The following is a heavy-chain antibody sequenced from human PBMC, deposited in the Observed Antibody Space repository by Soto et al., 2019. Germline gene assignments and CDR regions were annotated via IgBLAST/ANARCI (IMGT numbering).Heavy chain of an antibody. V-gene: IGHV3-23*01. Sequence: GGSLRLSCAASGFTFSSYAMSWVRQAPGKGLEWVSAISGSGGSTYYADSVKGRFTISRDNSKNTLYPQMNSLRAEDTAVYYCAKEFRRSSSWPVDYWGQGTLVTVSS. J-gene: IGHJ4*02. CDR1: GFTFSSYA. CDR2: ISGSGGST. D-gene: IGHD6-13*01. CDR3: AKEFRRSSSWPVDY.